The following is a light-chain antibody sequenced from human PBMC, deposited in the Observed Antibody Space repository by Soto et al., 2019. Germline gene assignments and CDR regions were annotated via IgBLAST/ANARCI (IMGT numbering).Light chain of an antibody. Sequence: IVLTQSPGTLSLSPGERATLSCRASQSVSSSFLAWYQQKPGQAPRLLIYGASSRATGIPDRFSGSGSGTDFTLTISRLEPEDFAVYYCQQYDNSPWTFGQGTKVEIK. CDR1: QSVSSSF. CDR2: GAS. J-gene: IGKJ1*01. V-gene: IGKV3-20*01. CDR3: QQYDNSPWT.